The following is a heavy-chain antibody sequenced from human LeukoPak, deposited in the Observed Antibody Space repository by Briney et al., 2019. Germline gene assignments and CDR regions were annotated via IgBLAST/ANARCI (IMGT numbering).Heavy chain of an antibody. Sequence: ASVKVSCKASGGTFSSYAFSWVRQAPGQGLEWMGRIIPILGITNYVQKFQGRVTITADTSTSAAYMELSSLRSDDTAVYYCARGGQQWLSTNYYYYGMDVWGQGTTVTVSS. D-gene: IGHD6-19*01. CDR3: ARGGQQWLSTNYYYYGMDV. J-gene: IGHJ6*02. CDR2: IIPILGIT. V-gene: IGHV1-69*04. CDR1: GGTFSSYA.